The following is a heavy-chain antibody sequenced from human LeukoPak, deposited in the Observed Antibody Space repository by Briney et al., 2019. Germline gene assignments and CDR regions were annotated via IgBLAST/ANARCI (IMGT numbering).Heavy chain of an antibody. D-gene: IGHD6-13*01. CDR2: IYSGGST. CDR3: ARDGTDIAAAGTTPTFGY. Sequence: HPGGSLRLSCAASGFTVSSNYMSWVRQAPGKGLEWVSVIYSGGSTYYADSVKGRFTISRDNSKNTLYLQMNSLRAEDTAVYYCARDGTDIAAAGTTPTFGYWGQGTLVTVSS. CDR1: GFTVSSNY. V-gene: IGHV3-53*01. J-gene: IGHJ4*02.